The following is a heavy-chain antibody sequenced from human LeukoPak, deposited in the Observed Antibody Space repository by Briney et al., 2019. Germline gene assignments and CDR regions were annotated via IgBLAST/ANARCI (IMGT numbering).Heavy chain of an antibody. D-gene: IGHD4-17*01. V-gene: IGHV4-34*01. CDR2: INHSGST. CDR1: GGSFSGYY. Sequence: PSETLSLTCAVYGGSFSGYYWSWIRQPPGKGLEWLGEINHSGSTNYNPSLKSRVTISVDTSKNQFSLKLSSVTAADTAVYYCARGGRYGDYLNYWGQGTLVTVSS. J-gene: IGHJ4*02. CDR3: ARGGRYGDYLNY.